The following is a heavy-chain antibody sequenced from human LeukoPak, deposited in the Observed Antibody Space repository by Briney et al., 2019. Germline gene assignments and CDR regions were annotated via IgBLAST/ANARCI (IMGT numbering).Heavy chain of an antibody. Sequence: ASVKVSCKASGGTFSSYAISWVRQAPGQGLEWMGGIIPIFGTANYAQKFQGRVTITTDESTSTAYMELSGLRSEDTAVYYCARDSSGYYYGYFDYWGQGTLVTVSS. J-gene: IGHJ4*02. CDR1: GGTFSSYA. CDR2: IIPIFGTA. V-gene: IGHV1-69*05. CDR3: ARDSSGYYYGYFDY. D-gene: IGHD3-22*01.